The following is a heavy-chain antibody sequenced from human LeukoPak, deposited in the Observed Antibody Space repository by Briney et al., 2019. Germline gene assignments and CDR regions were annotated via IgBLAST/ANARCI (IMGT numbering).Heavy chain of an antibody. D-gene: IGHD6-19*01. Sequence: ASVKVSCKASGYTFTSYGINWVRQAPGQGLEWMGWISGHNGHTNYLQKMQGRVTMTTDTSTNTAYMELRNLTSDDTAVYYCARGPGIAVAGVFDYWGQGSLVTVSS. CDR3: ARGPGIAVAGVFDY. CDR1: GYTFTSYG. V-gene: IGHV1-18*04. CDR2: ISGHNGHT. J-gene: IGHJ4*02.